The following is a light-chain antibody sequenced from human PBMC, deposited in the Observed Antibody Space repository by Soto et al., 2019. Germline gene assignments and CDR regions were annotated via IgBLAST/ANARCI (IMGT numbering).Light chain of an antibody. J-gene: IGLJ2*01. CDR3: SSFGGSNHVV. CDR2: EVS. V-gene: IGLV2-8*01. Sequence: QSALTQPPSASGSPEQSVTISCTGTSSDVGGYNYVSWYQLHPGKAPKLIIYEVSKRPSGVPDHFSGSKSGNTASLTVSGLQADDEADYYCSSFGGSNHVVFGGGTKLTVL. CDR1: SSDVGGYNY.